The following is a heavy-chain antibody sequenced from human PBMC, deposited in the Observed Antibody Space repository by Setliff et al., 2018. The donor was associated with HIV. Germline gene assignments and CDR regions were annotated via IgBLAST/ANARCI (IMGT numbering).Heavy chain of an antibody. Sequence: PGGSLRLSCAASGFTFSTYSMNWVRQAPGKGLEWVSSISSTSNYIYYADSVKGRFTISRDNAKNSLYLQMNSLRAEDTAVYYCARVTDDWGFGNAFDIWGQGTMVTVS. CDR2: ISSTSNYI. CDR1: GFTFSTYS. D-gene: IGHD7-27*01. CDR3: ARVTDDWGFGNAFDI. J-gene: IGHJ3*02. V-gene: IGHV3-21*01.